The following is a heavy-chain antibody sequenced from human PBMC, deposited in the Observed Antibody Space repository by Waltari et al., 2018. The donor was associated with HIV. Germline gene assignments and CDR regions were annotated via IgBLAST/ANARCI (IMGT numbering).Heavy chain of an antibody. CDR3: ARHSVPSFDYGDYYYYGMDV. J-gene: IGHJ6*01. CDR1: GGSFSGYY. CDR2: INHSGSS. V-gene: IGHV4-34*01. Sequence: QVQLQQWGAGLLRPSETLSLTCAVYGGSFSGYYWSWIRQAPGKGLEWIGEINHSGSSNCNPSLNSRVTLSVDTSTNQFSLRVGSVTAADTAVYYCARHSVPSFDYGDYYYYGMDVWSRGTTVTVSS. D-gene: IGHD4-17*01.